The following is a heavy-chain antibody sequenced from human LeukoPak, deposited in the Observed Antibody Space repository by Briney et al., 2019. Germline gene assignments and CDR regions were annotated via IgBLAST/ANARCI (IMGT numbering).Heavy chain of an antibody. CDR3: ARDRALYDSRRGYYYTEDDY. CDR2: MNPDGSEK. Sequence: GGSLRLSCAASGFTFSSYSMNWVRQAPGKGLEWVANMNPDGSEKYFLDSVKGRFTISRDNAKSSLYLQMNSLRGDDTAVYYCARDRALYDSRRGYYYTEDDYWGQGTLVTVSS. CDR1: GFTFSSYS. D-gene: IGHD3-22*01. J-gene: IGHJ4*02. V-gene: IGHV3-7*01.